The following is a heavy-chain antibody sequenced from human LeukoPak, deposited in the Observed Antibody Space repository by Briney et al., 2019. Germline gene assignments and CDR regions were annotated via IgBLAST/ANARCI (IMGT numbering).Heavy chain of an antibody. V-gene: IGHV4-30-4*01. CDR1: GGSVTNDNYF. D-gene: IGHD3-22*01. Sequence: PSETLSLTCTVSGGSVTNDNYFWSWTRQPPGEGLEWIGYIYHSAGSYFNPSLKSRVTMSIDTSRNQFSLKLSSVTAADTAVYYCARVDSSGYYTHWGQGTLVTVSS. CDR2: IYHSAGS. J-gene: IGHJ4*02. CDR3: ARVDSSGYYTH.